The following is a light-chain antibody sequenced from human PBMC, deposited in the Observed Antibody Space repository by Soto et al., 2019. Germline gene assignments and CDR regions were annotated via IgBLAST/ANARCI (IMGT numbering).Light chain of an antibody. Sequence: IVLTQSPGTLSLSPGERATLSCGAGQSVSNNLAWYQQKPGQAPRLLIYGASTRATGIPARFSGSVSGTEGTLTITSLKSEDGSVYYCQQYNNWPRTFGQGTKVDIK. J-gene: IGKJ1*01. CDR1: QSVSNN. CDR3: QQYNNWPRT. CDR2: GAS. V-gene: IGKV3-15*01.